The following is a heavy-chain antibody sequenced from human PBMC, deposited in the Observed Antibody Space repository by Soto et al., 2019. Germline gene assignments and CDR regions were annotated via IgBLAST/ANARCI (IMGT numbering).Heavy chain of an antibody. V-gene: IGHV4-30-4*01. J-gene: IGHJ4*02. D-gene: IGHD3-3*01. Sequence: LSLTCTVSGGSISSGYYYWSWIRQPPGKGLEWIGYIYYSGSTYYNPSLKSRVTISVDTSKNQFSLKLSSVTAADTAVYYCAREDSVFGVVISYWGQGTLVTVSS. CDR2: IYYSGST. CDR1: GGSISSGYYY. CDR3: AREDSVFGVVISY.